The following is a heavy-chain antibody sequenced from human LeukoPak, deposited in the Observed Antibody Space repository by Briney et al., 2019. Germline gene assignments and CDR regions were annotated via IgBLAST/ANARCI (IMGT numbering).Heavy chain of an antibody. CDR3: AKDRTLYCSGGSCYSGMDV. J-gene: IGHJ6*02. CDR2: ISGSGGST. CDR1: GFTFSSYA. D-gene: IGHD2-15*01. Sequence: GGSLRLSCAASGFTFSSYAMSWVRQAPGKGLEGVSAISGSGGSTYYADSVKGRFTISRDNSKHTLYLQMTSLRPEDTAVYYCAKDRTLYCSGGSCYSGMDVWGQGTTVTVSS. V-gene: IGHV3-23*01.